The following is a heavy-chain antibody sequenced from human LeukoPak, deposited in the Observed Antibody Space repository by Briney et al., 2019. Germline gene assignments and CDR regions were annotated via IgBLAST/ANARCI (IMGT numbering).Heavy chain of an antibody. Sequence: VKPGGSLRLSCAASGFAFSSYSMNWVRQAPGKGLEWVSSISTSSSYIYYADSVKGRFTISRDNAENSLYLQMNSLRAEDTAVYYCARDRDCSGGSCYSPDYWGQGTLVTVSS. CDR2: ISTSSSYI. CDR1: GFAFSSYS. J-gene: IGHJ4*02. CDR3: ARDRDCSGGSCYSPDY. D-gene: IGHD2-15*01. V-gene: IGHV3-21*01.